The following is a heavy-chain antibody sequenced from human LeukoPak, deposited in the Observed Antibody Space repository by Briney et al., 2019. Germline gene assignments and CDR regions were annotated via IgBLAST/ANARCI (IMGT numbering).Heavy chain of an antibody. CDR3: AGGGTEGYYFDY. J-gene: IGHJ4*02. Sequence: SETLSLTCAVYGGSFSGYYWSWIRQPPGEGLEWIGEINHSGSTNYNPSLKSRVTISVDTSKNQFSLKLSSVAAADTAVYYCAGGGTEGYYFDYWGQGTLVTVSS. CDR2: INHSGST. V-gene: IGHV4-34*01. D-gene: IGHD1-1*01. CDR1: GGSFSGYY.